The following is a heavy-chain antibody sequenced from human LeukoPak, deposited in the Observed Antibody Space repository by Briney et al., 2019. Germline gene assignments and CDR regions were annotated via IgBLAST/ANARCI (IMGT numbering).Heavy chain of an antibody. CDR1: GYTLTELS. Sequence: ASVKVSCKVSGYTLTELSMHWVRQAPGKGLEWMGGFDPEDGETIYAQKFQGRVTITEDTSTDTAYMELSSLRSEDTAVYYCATGNGDYVRPFDYWGQGTLVTVSS. J-gene: IGHJ4*02. CDR2: FDPEDGET. V-gene: IGHV1-24*01. CDR3: ATGNGDYVRPFDY. D-gene: IGHD4-17*01.